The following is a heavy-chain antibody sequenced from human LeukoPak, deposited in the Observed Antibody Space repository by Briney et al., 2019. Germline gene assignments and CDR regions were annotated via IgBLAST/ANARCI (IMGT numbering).Heavy chain of an antibody. Sequence: SETLSLTCTVSGASISSYYWSWIRQPPGKGLEGIGYIYYSGSTNYNPSLKSRVTISVDPSKNQFSMKLSSVTAADTAVYYWARAGGSIAARLDYWGQGTLVTVSS. J-gene: IGHJ4*02. CDR2: IYYSGST. CDR1: GASISSYY. D-gene: IGHD6-6*01. CDR3: ARAGGSIAARLDY. V-gene: IGHV4-59*01.